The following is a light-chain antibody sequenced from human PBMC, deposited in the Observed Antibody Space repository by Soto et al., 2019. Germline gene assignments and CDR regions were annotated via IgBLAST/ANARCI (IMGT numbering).Light chain of an antibody. Sequence: EIVLTQSPGTLSLSPGERATLSCRASQSVSSTYLAWYQQKPGQAPRLLIFGASSRETGIPDTFSGSGSGTDFTLTISRLEPEDFAVYYCQQRSNWPITFGQGTRLEIK. CDR3: QQRSNWPIT. CDR1: QSVSSTY. CDR2: GAS. J-gene: IGKJ5*01. V-gene: IGKV3D-20*02.